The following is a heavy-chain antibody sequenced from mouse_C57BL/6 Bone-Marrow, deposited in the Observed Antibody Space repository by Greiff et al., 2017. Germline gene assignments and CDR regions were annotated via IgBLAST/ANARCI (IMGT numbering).Heavy chain of an antibody. CDR2: INYDGSST. Sequence: EVQLVESEGGLVQPGSSMKLSCTASGFTFSDYYMAWVRQVPEKGLEWVANINYDGSSTYYLDSLKSRFIISRDNAKNILYLQMSSLKSEDTATYYCARALGSSYRYAMDYWGQGTSVTVSS. CDR1: GFTFSDYY. J-gene: IGHJ4*01. V-gene: IGHV5-16*01. CDR3: ARALGSSYRYAMDY. D-gene: IGHD1-1*01.